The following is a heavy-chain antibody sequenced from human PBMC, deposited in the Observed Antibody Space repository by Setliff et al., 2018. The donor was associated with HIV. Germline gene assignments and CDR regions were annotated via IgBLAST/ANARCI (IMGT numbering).Heavy chain of an antibody. J-gene: IGHJ4*02. CDR2: IYYSGST. CDR1: GGSISSYY. V-gene: IGHV4-59*12. D-gene: IGHD2-2*01. CDR3: ARDRMPMASWVPDK. Sequence: SETLSLTCTVSGGSISSYYWTWIRQPPGKGLEWIGYIYYSGSTKYNSSLKGRVTMSVDTSKNQFSLNLSSVTAADTAVYYCARDRMPMASWVPDKWGQGTLVTVSS.